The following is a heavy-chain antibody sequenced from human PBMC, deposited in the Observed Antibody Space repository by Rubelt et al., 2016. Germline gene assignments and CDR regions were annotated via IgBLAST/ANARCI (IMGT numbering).Heavy chain of an antibody. CDR1: GGSISSYY. D-gene: IGHD3-22*01. V-gene: IGHV4-59*01. Sequence: QVQLQESGPGLVKPSETLSLTCTVSGGSISSYYWSWIRQPPGKGLEWIGYIYYSGSTNYTPSLKSLVTISVYTSKTQCALKLSSVTAADTAVYYCARGLAAYYYDSSGYYPFDYWGQGTLVTVSS. J-gene: IGHJ4*02. CDR2: IYYSGST. CDR3: ARGLAAYYYDSSGYYPFDY.